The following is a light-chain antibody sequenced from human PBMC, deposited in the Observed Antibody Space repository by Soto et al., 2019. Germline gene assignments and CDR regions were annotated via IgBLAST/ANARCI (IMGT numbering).Light chain of an antibody. CDR2: DAS. J-gene: IGKJ1*01. CDR1: QTIDTF. Sequence: DIQMTQSPPSLSASVGARAPITCRASQTIDTFVNWYQQKPGKAPKLLIYDASTLESGVPSRFSDSRSGTEFTLTISSLQPDDFATYYCQQYNSYSWTFGQGTKVDI. V-gene: IGKV1-5*01. CDR3: QQYNSYSWT.